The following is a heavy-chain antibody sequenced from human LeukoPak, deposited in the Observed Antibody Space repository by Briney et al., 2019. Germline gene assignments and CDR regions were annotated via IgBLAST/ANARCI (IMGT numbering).Heavy chain of an antibody. CDR2: ISGRGDST. V-gene: IGHV3-23*01. Sequence: PGGSLRLSCVGSGFTLSSYDMDWVRQAPGKGLEWISSISGRGDSTYYAESVKGRFTISRDNAKNSLYLQMNSLRAEDTAVYYCAREGEGLFDYWGQGTLVTVSS. D-gene: IGHD3-16*01. CDR1: GFTLSSYD. CDR3: AREGEGLFDY. J-gene: IGHJ4*02.